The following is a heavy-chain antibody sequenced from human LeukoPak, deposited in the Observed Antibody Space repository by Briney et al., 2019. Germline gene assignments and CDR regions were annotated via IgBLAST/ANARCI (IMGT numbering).Heavy chain of an antibody. CDR2: IYSGST. V-gene: IGHV4-39*01. Sequence: SETLSLTCTVSGGPISSSSYYWGWIRQPPGKGLEWIGSIYSGSTYYNPSLKSRVTISVDTSKNQFSLKLSSVTAADTAVYYCARHRQEYSSSVFGYWGQGTLVTVSS. D-gene: IGHD6-6*01. J-gene: IGHJ4*02. CDR1: GGPISSSSYY. CDR3: ARHRQEYSSSVFGY.